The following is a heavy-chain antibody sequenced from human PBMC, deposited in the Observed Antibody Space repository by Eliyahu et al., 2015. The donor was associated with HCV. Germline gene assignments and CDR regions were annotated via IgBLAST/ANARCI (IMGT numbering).Heavy chain of an antibody. CDR2: ISFGRGTI. D-gene: IGHD6-19*01. CDR3: AKDISFSGWSHSFFDY. CDR1: GFRFKDYA. J-gene: IGHJ4*02. V-gene: IGHV3-9*01. Sequence: EMQLVESGGGLVQPGRSLRLSCAASGFRFKDYAMQWVRQAPGKGPGVVSGISFGRGTIGYADSVRGRFTISRDNAKNSLYLQMNSLTPEDTALYYCAKDISFSGWSHSFFDYWGQGTLVTVSS.